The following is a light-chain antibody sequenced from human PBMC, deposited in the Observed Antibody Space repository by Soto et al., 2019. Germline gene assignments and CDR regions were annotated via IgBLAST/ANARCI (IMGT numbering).Light chain of an antibody. J-gene: IGKJ1*01. Sequence: EIVMTQSPATLSLSPGERATLTCRASQSVTSGFVACYLQKPGQATMLLIYGAFIRATGIPDRFSGSGSGAGVTLTVNRLEPEDFGLYYCQQYRYSPPSCTFGRGTKVEIK. CDR1: QSVTSGF. V-gene: IGKV3-20*01. CDR3: QQYRYSPPSCT. CDR2: GAF.